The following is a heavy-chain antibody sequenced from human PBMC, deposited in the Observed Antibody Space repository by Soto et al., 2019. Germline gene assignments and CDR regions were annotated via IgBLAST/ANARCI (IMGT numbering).Heavy chain of an antibody. CDR3: ARDRGPSSGYYPYWFDP. D-gene: IGHD3-22*01. J-gene: IGHJ5*02. Sequence: QVQLVQSGAEVKKPGSSVKVSCKASGGTFSSYAISWVRQALGQGLEWMGEIIPIFGTANYAQKFQGRVTITADESTSTAYIELSSLRSEDKAVYYCARDRGPSSGYYPYWFDPWGQGTLVTVSS. V-gene: IGHV1-69*12. CDR2: IIPIFGTA. CDR1: GGTFSSYA.